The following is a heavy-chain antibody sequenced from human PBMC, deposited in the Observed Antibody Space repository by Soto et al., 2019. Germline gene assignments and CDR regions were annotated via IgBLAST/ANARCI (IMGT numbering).Heavy chain of an antibody. CDR2: IYYSGST. D-gene: IGHD5-12*01. CDR1: GGSISSGDYY. J-gene: IGHJ5*02. CDR3: ARDRRDGYVRYWFDP. V-gene: IGHV4-30-4*01. Sequence: QVQLQESGPGLVKPSQTLSLTCTVSGGSISSGDYYWSWIRQPPGKGLEWIGYIYYSGSTYYNPSLKSRVTIXXDXSXXQSSLKLSSVTAADTAVYYCARDRRDGYVRYWFDPWGQGTLVTVSS.